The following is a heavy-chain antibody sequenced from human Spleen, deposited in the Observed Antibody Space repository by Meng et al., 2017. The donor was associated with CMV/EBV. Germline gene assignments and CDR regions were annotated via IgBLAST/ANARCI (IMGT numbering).Heavy chain of an antibody. CDR3: TRASLFGVVVMDYYFDY. CDR1: GESLDNFF. D-gene: IGHD3-3*01. CDR2: ISHLGDT. J-gene: IGHJ4*02. V-gene: IGHV4-34*01. Sequence: GESLDNFFWTWIRQHPGKGLEWVGEISHLGDTQYNPSLKSRVTISLDTSKNQFSLKMTSVTAADTAVYYCTRASLFGVVVMDYYFDYWGQGTLVTVSS.